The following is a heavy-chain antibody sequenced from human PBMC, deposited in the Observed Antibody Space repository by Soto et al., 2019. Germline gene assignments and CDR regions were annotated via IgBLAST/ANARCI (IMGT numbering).Heavy chain of an antibody. CDR1: GYTFTSYY. CDR2: INPSGGST. Sequence: GASVKVSCKASGYTFTSYYMHWVRQAPGQGLEWMGIINPSGGSTSYAQKFQGGVTMTRDTSTSTVYMELSSLRSEDTAVYYCARDLGVTYYYDSSRIDYWGQGTLVTVSS. V-gene: IGHV1-46*01. J-gene: IGHJ4*02. CDR3: ARDLGVTYYYDSSRIDY. D-gene: IGHD3-22*01.